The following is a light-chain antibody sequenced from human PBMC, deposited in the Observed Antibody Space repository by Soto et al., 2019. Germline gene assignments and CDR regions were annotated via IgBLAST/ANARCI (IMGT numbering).Light chain of an antibody. J-gene: IGKJ2*01. Sequence: DIVLTQSPGTLSFSPGERATLSCRARRSISSTYLAWYQQKPGQAPRLLIYGASSRATGIPDRFSGSGSGTDFTLTISRLEPEDFAVYYCQQYGCSPPYTFGQGTKLEIK. V-gene: IGKV3-20*01. CDR1: RSISSTY. CDR3: QQYGCSPPYT. CDR2: GAS.